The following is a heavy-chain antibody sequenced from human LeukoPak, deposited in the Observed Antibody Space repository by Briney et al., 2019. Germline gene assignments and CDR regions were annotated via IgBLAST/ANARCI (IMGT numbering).Heavy chain of an antibody. D-gene: IGHD4-4*01. J-gene: IGHJ6*02. CDR1: GGSISSYY. V-gene: IGHV4-59*01. CDR2: IYYSGST. CDR3: ARLYSNYYYYGMDV. Sequence: PSETLSLTCTVSGGSISSYYWSWIGQPPGKGLEWIGYIYYSGSTNYNPSLKSRVTISVDTSKNQFSLKLSSVTAADTAVYYCARLYSNYYYYGMDVWGQGTTVTVSS.